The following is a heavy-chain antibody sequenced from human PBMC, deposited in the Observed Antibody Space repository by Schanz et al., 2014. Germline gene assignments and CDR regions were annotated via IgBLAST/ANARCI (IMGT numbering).Heavy chain of an antibody. V-gene: IGHV3-11*01. D-gene: IGHD3-10*01. J-gene: IGHJ4*02. CDR2: ISSSGSTI. CDR1: GFTFSDHY. CDR3: AKDQGSYGSGSYSYFDY. Sequence: VQLLESGGGMVQPGGSLRLSCAASGFTFSDHYMDWVRQAPGKGLEWVSYISSSGSTIYYADSVKGRFTISRDNAKNSLYLQMNSLRAEDTAVYYCAKDQGSYGSGSYSYFDYWGQGTLATVSS.